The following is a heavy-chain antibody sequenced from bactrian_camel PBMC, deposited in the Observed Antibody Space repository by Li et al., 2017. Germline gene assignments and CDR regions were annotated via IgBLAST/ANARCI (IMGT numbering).Heavy chain of an antibody. CDR2: ISTGSVST. CDR1: GYTFSSHC. CDR3: AAARTLTDWARRPAY. V-gene: IGHV3S1*01. D-gene: IGHD5*01. Sequence: HVQLVESGGGSVQSGGSLNLSCAVSGYTFSSHCMGWYRQAPGKEREKAAAISTGSVSTQYADSVKGRFTISRDDAKTTVYLQMNSLKPEDTAVYYCAAARTLTDWARRPAYWGQGTQVTVS. J-gene: IGHJ4*01.